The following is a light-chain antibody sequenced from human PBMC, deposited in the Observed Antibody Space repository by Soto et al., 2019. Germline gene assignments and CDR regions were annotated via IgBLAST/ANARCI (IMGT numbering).Light chain of an antibody. CDR1: SSDVGGYDF. J-gene: IGLJ2*01. CDR2: DVR. V-gene: IGLV2-14*01. Sequence: QSVLTQPASVSGSPGQSITISCTGTSSDVGGYDFVSWFQQHPGKAPKLMIYDVRNRPSGLSNRFSGSKSGNTASLTISGLQAEDEADYYCSSYTSSSPLEFGGGTQLTVL. CDR3: SSYTSSSPLE.